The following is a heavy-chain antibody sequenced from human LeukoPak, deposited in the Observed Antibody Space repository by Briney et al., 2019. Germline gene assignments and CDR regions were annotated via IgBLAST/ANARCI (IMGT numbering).Heavy chain of an antibody. J-gene: IGHJ2*01. D-gene: IGHD6-19*01. CDR3: ARDWEYSSGWGDFDL. CDR2: IYHSGST. Sequence: SETLSLTCTVSGYSISSGYYWGWIRQPPGKGLKWIGSIYHSGSTYYNPSLKSRVTISVDTSKNQFSLKLSSVTAADTAVYYCARDWEYSSGWGDFDLWGRGTLVTVSS. V-gene: IGHV4-38-2*02. CDR1: GYSISSGYY.